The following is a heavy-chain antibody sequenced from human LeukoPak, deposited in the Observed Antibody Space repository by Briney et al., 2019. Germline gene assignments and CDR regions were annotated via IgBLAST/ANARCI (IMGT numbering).Heavy chain of an antibody. CDR1: GYTFTSYG. V-gene: IGHV1-18*01. D-gene: IGHD3-10*01. Sequence: ASVKVSCKASGYTFTSYGISWVRQAPGQGLEWMGWISAYNGNTNYAQKLQGRVTMTTDTSTSTAYMELRSLRSVDTAVYYCARELYYGSGSYRSYYFDYWGQGTLVTVSS. J-gene: IGHJ4*02. CDR2: ISAYNGNT. CDR3: ARELYYGSGSYRSYYFDY.